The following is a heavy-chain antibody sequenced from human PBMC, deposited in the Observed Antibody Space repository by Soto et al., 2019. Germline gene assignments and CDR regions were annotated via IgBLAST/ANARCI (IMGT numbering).Heavy chain of an antibody. D-gene: IGHD3-10*01. J-gene: IGHJ4*02. CDR2: VSGSATST. CDR1: GITFRTYA. V-gene: IGHV3-23*01. CDR3: VKGSYGSGSRGYLDS. Sequence: LRLSCAASGITFRTYAMAWVRQAPGKGPEWISSVSGSATSTFYADSVKGRFTISRDNSKSTVFLQMNSLRAEDTAVYYCVKGSYGSGSRGYLDSWGQGTLVTVSS.